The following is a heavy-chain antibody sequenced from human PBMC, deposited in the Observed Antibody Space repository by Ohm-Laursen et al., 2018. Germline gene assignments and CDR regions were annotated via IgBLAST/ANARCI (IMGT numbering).Heavy chain of an antibody. J-gene: IGHJ6*02. D-gene: IGHD6-19*01. CDR3: ASLSSGWYLDYYGMDV. CDR1: GFTFSSYS. CDR2: ISSSSSTI. Sequence: GSLRLSCTASGFTFSSYSMNWVRQAPGKGLEWVSYISSSSSTIYYADSVKGRFTISRDNAKNSLYLQMNSLRTEDTAVYYCASLSSGWYLDYYGMDVWGQGTTVTVSS. V-gene: IGHV3-48*01.